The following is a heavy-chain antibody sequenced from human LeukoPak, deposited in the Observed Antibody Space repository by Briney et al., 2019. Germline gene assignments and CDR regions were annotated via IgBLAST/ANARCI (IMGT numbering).Heavy chain of an antibody. Sequence: AGGSLRLSCEASGFIFSSYGMHWVRQAPGKGLEWVSVVYSDDTTYYADSVKGRFTISRDNSKNTLYLQMNNLRAEDTAVYYCARGGGYYAIDYWGQGTLVTVSS. J-gene: IGHJ4*02. CDR2: VYSDDTT. D-gene: IGHD1-26*01. CDR3: ARGGGYYAIDY. V-gene: IGHV3-53*01. CDR1: GFIFSSYG.